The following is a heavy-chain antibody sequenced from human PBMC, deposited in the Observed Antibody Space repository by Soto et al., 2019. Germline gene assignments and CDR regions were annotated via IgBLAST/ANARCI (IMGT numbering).Heavy chain of an antibody. CDR2: LYNTGST. CDR3: ARDGGEYYGMHV. CDR1: GASISRYY. V-gene: IGHV4-59*01. Sequence: SETLSLTCTVSGASISRYYWSWIRQSPGKGPEWIGYLYNTGSTIYNPSLKSRVTISVDTSKNQFSLKMNSVTAADTAVYYCARDGGEYYGMHVWGQATTVNV. J-gene: IGHJ6*02. D-gene: IGHD3-16*01.